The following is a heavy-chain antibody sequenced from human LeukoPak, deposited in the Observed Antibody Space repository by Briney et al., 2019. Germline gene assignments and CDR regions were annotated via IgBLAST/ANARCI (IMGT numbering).Heavy chain of an antibody. CDR1: GGSISSNY. J-gene: IGHJ3*02. Sequence: KTSETLSLTCTVSGGSISSNYWSWIRQPPGKGLERIAYIYNSGGTNYNPSLKGRVTISVDTSKNQFSLKLSSLTAADTAMYYCASGRLYAFDIWGQGTMVTVSS. D-gene: IGHD1-1*01. V-gene: IGHV4-59*01. CDR2: IYNSGGT. CDR3: ASGRLYAFDI.